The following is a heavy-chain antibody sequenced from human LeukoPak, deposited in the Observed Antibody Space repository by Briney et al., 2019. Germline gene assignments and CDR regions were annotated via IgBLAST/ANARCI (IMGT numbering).Heavy chain of an antibody. D-gene: IGHD3-10*01. CDR2: ISKDGNP. CDR1: GFTFRDYA. V-gene: IGHV3-30-3*01. J-gene: IGHJ3*02. CDR3: ARDLDFGSGRSLGAFDI. Sequence: PGGSLRLSCAALGFTFRDYAMHWVRQAPGQGLEWVVVISKDGNPYYADSVRGRFTISRDNAKNSLYLQMNSLRAEDTAVYYCARDLDFGSGRSLGAFDIWGQGTMVSVSS.